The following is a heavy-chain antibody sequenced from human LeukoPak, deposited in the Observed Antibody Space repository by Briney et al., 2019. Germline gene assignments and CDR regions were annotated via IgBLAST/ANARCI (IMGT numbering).Heavy chain of an antibody. CDR2: ISGSGGST. J-gene: IGHJ6*03. Sequence: GGSLRLSCAASGFTFSSYAMSWVRQAPGKGLEWVSAISGSGGSTYYADSVKGRFTISRDNSKNTLYLQMNSLRAEDTAVYYCAKGVVVVPAALVPPYYYYYYMDVWGKGTTVTVSS. CDR3: AKGVVVVPAALVPPYYYYYYMDV. CDR1: GFTFSSYA. D-gene: IGHD2-2*01. V-gene: IGHV3-23*01.